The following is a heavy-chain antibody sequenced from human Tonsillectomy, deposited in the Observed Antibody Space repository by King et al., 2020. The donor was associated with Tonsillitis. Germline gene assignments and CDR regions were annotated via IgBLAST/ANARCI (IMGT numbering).Heavy chain of an antibody. CDR2: IRADNGNK. D-gene: IGHD3-22*01. J-gene: IGHJ4*02. Sequence: VQLVESGAEVKKPGASVKVSCKASGYTFTSYAMNWVRQAPGQGLEWMEWIRADNGNKNYAEKLKGRVTMTTDTSTSTAYMEMKSLRSDDTAVYYCARENYYDSSGYYYYYFDYWGQGTLVTVSS. CDR1: GYTFTSYA. CDR3: ARENYYDSSGYYYYYFDY. V-gene: IGHV1-18*01.